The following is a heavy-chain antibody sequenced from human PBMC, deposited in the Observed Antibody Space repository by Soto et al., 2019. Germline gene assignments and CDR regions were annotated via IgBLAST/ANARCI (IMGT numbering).Heavy chain of an antibody. CDR3: ARSTIAAAGTGGFDY. J-gene: IGHJ4*02. D-gene: IGHD6-13*01. CDR2: INPSGGST. V-gene: IGHV1-46*01. CDR1: GYTFTSYY. Sequence: QVQLVQSGAEVKKPGASVKVSCKASGYTFTSYYMHWVRQAPGQGLEWMGIINPSGGSTSYAQKFQGRVTMTRDKSTSTVYMELSSLRSEDTAVYYCARSTIAAAGTGGFDYWGQGTLVTVSS.